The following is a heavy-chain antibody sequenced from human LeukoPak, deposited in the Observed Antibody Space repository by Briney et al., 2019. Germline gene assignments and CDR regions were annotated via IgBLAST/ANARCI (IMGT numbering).Heavy chain of an antibody. D-gene: IGHD1-26*01. CDR1: GYTFTSYG. V-gene: IGHV1-18*01. J-gene: IGHJ4*02. CDR2: MSAYNGNT. CDR3: AREIAVSSGSYPSWVDY. Sequence: ASVKVSCKASGYTFTSYGISWVRQAPGQGLEWMGWMSAYNGNTNYAQKLQGRVTMTTDTSTSTAYMELRSLRSDDTAVYYCAREIAVSSGSYPSWVDYWGQGTLVTVSS.